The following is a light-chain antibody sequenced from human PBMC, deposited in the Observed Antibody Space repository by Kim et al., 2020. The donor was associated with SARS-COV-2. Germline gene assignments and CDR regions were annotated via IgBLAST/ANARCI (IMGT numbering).Light chain of an antibody. CDR1: QDISRW. J-gene: IGKJ5*01. CDR2: AAT. V-gene: IGKV1D-16*01. Sequence: ASVGDRVTITCRASQDISRWLAWYQQKPGKAPKPLIYAATTLESGVPSRFSGSGSGTYFTLTISSLQPEDFATYYCQQYKSYPVTFGQGTRLEIK. CDR3: QQYKSYPVT.